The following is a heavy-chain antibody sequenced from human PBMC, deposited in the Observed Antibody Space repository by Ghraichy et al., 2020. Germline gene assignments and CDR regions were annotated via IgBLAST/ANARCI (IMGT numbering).Heavy chain of an antibody. Sequence: SQTLSLTCTVSGGSISSGNSYWSWIRQPAGKGPQWIGRVFTSGSTNYNPSLQSRVTISADMSKNQVSLKLNSVTAADTAVYYCAGDNVGYCIGGSCSSWWFDPWGQGTLVTVSS. D-gene: IGHD2-15*01. CDR2: VFTSGST. CDR1: GGSISSGNSY. J-gene: IGHJ5*02. CDR3: AGDNVGYCIGGSCSSWWFDP. V-gene: IGHV4-61*02.